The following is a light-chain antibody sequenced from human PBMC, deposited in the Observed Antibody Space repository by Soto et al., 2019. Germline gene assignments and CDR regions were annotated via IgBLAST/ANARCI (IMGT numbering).Light chain of an antibody. CDR1: QDISNY. V-gene: IGKV1-33*01. J-gene: IGKJ3*01. CDR2: AAS. Sequence: DIQMTQSPSSLSASVGDRVTITCQASQDISNYLHWYQQKPGKAPKLLIYAASNLETGVPSRFSGSESGTDFTFTISCLQHEDMATCYCRQYYTRPPAFGAGTKVGIK. CDR3: RQYYTRPPA.